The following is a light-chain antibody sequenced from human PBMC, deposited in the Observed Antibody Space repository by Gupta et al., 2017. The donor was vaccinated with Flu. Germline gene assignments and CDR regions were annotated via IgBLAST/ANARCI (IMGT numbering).Light chain of an antibody. V-gene: IGLV1-44*01. CDR2: GNN. CDR1: SSNIRSNT. Sequence: QSVLAQPPSASGTPGQRVTISCSGSSSNIRSNTVNWYQQVPGTAPKLLIYGNNQRPSGVPDRFSGSKSGTSASLAISGLQSEDEADYYCAAWDDSLNGHYVFGTGTKVTVL. CDR3: AAWDDSLNGHYV. J-gene: IGLJ1*01.